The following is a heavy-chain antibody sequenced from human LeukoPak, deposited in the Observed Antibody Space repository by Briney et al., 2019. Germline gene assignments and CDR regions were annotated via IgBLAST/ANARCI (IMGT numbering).Heavy chain of an antibody. J-gene: IGHJ4*02. CDR1: GFTVSSNY. V-gene: IGHV3-53*01. D-gene: IGHD3-3*01. CDR2: IYSGGST. CDR3: ARSRTEWIDFDY. Sequence: GGSLRLSCAASGFTVSSNYMSWVRQAPGKGLEWVSVIYSGGSTYYADSVKGRFTISRDNSKNTLYLQMNSLRAEDTAVYYCARSRTEWIDFDYWGQGTLVTVSS.